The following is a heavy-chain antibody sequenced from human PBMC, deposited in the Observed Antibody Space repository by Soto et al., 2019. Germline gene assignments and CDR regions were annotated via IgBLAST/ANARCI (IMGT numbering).Heavy chain of an antibody. J-gene: IGHJ5*02. D-gene: IGHD1-7*01. Sequence: GGSLRLSCVASGFTFRSYAMSWVRQAPGKGLEWVSGLTGSGSSTYYADSVQDRFTISRDNSQSTLYLQMNSLRADDTAVYFCAKGALNYFDPWGQGTLVTVPQ. V-gene: IGHV3-23*01. CDR2: LTGSGSST. CDR3: AKGALNYFDP. CDR1: GFTFRSYA.